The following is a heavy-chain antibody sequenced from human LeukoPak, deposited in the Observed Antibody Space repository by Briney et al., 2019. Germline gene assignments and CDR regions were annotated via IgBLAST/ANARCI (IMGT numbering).Heavy chain of an antibody. Sequence: ASVKVPCKASGGTFSSYAISWVRQAPGQGLEWMGRIIPILGIANYAQKFQGRVTITADKSTSTAYMELSSLRSEDTAVYYCARKSITVTTGPSFDYWGQGTLVTVSS. V-gene: IGHV1-69*04. CDR1: GGTFSSYA. CDR2: IIPILGIA. CDR3: ARKSITVTTGPSFDY. D-gene: IGHD4-17*01. J-gene: IGHJ4*02.